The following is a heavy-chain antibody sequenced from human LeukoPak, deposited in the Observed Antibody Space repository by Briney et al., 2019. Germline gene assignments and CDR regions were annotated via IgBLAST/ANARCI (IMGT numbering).Heavy chain of an antibody. Sequence: GGSLRLSCAASGFTFSTYSMNWVRQAPGKGLEWVSSICSSSTYIYYADSVKGRFTISRDNAKNSLYLQMNSLRVEDTAVYYCARDLTSSSTAYLHYWGQGTLVTVSS. D-gene: IGHD6-6*01. V-gene: IGHV3-21*01. CDR1: GFTFSTYS. CDR3: ARDLTSSSTAYLHY. CDR2: ICSSSTYI. J-gene: IGHJ1*01.